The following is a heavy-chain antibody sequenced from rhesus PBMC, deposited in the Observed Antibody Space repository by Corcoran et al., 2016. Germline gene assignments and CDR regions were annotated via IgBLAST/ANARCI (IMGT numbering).Heavy chain of an antibody. D-gene: IGHD5-24*01. V-gene: IGHV4S9*01. Sequence: QVQLQESGPGLVKPSETLSLTCAVSGGSISDSYYWNWIRQPPGKGLEWIGNIYGNSASTSSNPSLKSRVPISTDTSKNQFFLKLSSVTAADPAVYYCARITSGYSDYFDYWGQGVLVTVSS. J-gene: IGHJ4*01. CDR3: ARITSGYSDYFDY. CDR2: IYGNSAST. CDR1: GGSISDSYY.